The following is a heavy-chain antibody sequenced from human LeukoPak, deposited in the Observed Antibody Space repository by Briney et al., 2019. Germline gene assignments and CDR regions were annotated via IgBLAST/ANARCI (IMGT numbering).Heavy chain of an antibody. CDR1: YGSINSCY. J-gene: IGHJ4*02. CDR3: AGDYSSGSYRFDF. D-gene: IGHD3-10*01. CDR2: IYSSGRT. Sequence: SETLSLTCSVSYGSINSCYWNWIRQPPGKGLEWIGYIYSSGRTTYNPSLKGRVTMSVDTSKNQHYLKLTSVTAADTAVYYCAGDYSSGSYRFDFWGRGSLVTVSS. V-gene: IGHV4-59*13.